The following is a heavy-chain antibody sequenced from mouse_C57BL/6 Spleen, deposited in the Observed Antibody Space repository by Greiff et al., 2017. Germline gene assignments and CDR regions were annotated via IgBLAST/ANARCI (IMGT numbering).Heavy chain of an antibody. Sequence: QVQLQQPGAELVKPGASVKMSCKASGYTFTSYWITWVKQRPGQGLEWIGDIYPGSGSTNYNEKFKSKATLTVDTSSSTAYMQLSSLTSEDSAVYYCARRGMFTTRGFAYWGQGTLVTVSA. CDR1: GYTFTSYW. CDR2: IYPGSGST. V-gene: IGHV1-55*01. CDR3: ARRGMFTTRGFAY. D-gene: IGHD2-2*01. J-gene: IGHJ3*01.